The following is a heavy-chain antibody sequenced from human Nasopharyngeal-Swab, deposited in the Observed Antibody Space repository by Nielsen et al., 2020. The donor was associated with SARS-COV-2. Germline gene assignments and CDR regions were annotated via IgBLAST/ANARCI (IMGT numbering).Heavy chain of an antibody. Sequence: GESLKISCAASGFTFSSYWMHWVRQAPGKGLVWVSRINSDGSSTSYADSVKGRFTISRDNAKNTLYLQMNSLRAEDTAVYYCARALRYFDWLDNPPDYWGQGTLVTVSS. V-gene: IGHV3-74*01. CDR3: ARALRYFDWLDNPPDY. CDR1: GFTFSSYW. D-gene: IGHD3-9*01. J-gene: IGHJ4*02. CDR2: INSDGSST.